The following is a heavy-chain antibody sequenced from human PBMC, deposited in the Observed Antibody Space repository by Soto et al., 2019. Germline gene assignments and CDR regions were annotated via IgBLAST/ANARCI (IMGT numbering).Heavy chain of an antibody. CDR3: ARVNAYCSGGSCYSGWFDP. CDR2: ISAYNGNT. Sequence: QVQLVQSGAEVKKPGASVKVSCKASGYTFTSYGISWVRQAPGQGLGWMGWISAYNGNTNYAQKLQGRVTMTTDTYMSPAYMELRSLRSDDTAVYYCARVNAYCSGGSCYSGWFDPWGQGTLVTVSS. CDR1: GYTFTSYG. D-gene: IGHD2-15*01. J-gene: IGHJ5*02. V-gene: IGHV1-18*01.